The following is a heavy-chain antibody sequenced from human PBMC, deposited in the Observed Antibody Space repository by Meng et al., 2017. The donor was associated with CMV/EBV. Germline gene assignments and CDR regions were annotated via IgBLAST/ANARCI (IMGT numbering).Heavy chain of an antibody. CDR3: ARGSSGSYVRGWFDP. J-gene: IGHJ5*02. Sequence: SGFTFDDDGVSWVRQAPGKGLEWVSGINWNGGSTGYADSVKGRFTISRDNAKNSLYLQMNSLRAEDTALYHCARGSSGSYVRGWFDPWGQGTLVTVSS. CDR2: INWNGGST. D-gene: IGHD1-26*01. V-gene: IGHV3-20*01. CDR1: GFTFDDDG.